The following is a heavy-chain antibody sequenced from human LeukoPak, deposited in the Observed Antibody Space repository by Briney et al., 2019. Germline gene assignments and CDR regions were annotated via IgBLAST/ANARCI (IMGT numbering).Heavy chain of an antibody. CDR3: AKDGSSNWYGWFDP. CDR1: GFTFSSSA. Sequence: PGGSLGLSCAASGFTFSSSAMSWVRQTPEKGLEWVSGISGSGSSTYYADSVKGRFTISRDKSKNTLYLQMNSLRAEDTAIYYCAKDGSSNWYGWFDPWGQGTLVTVSS. J-gene: IGHJ5*02. D-gene: IGHD6-13*01. CDR2: ISGSGSST. V-gene: IGHV3-23*01.